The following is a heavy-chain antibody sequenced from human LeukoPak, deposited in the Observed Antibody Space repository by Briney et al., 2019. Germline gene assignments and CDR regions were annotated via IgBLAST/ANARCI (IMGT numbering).Heavy chain of an antibody. D-gene: IGHD3-16*02. Sequence: SETLSLTCTVSGDSISSSSFYWGWIRQPPGKGLEWIGSLFYSGSTYYNPSLKSRVTISVDTSKNQFSRKLSSVTAADTAVYYCARARGHYDYVWGSYRYTFFDYWGQGTLVTVSS. CDR1: GDSISSSSFY. V-gene: IGHV4-39*07. CDR3: ARARGHYDYVWGSYRYTFFDY. CDR2: LFYSGST. J-gene: IGHJ4*02.